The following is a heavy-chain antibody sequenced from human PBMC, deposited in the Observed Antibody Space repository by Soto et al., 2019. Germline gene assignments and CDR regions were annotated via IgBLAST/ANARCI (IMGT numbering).Heavy chain of an antibody. V-gene: IGHV1-69*13. J-gene: IGHJ4*02. CDR1: GGTFSSYA. Sequence: GASVKVSCKASGGTFSSYAISWVRQAPGQGLEWMGGIIPIFGTANYAQKFQGRVTITADESTSTAYMELSSLRSEDTAVYYCARGAPSYRSSTSCYFDYWGQGTLVTVSS. CDR3: ARGAPSYRSSTSCYFDY. D-gene: IGHD2-2*01. CDR2: IIPIFGTA.